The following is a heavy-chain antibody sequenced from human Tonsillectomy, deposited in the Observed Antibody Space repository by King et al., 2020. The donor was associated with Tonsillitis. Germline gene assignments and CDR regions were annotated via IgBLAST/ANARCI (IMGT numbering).Heavy chain of an antibody. V-gene: IGHV3-11*06. Sequence: VQLVESGGGLVKPGGSLRLSCAASGFTFSDYYMSWIRQAPGKGLEWVSYISSSSSYTNYADSVKGRFTISRDNAKNSLYLQMNSLRAEDTAVYYCARWDGEMYYDILTGYYTIPDYYYGMDVWGQGTTVTVSS. CDR1: GFTFSDYY. J-gene: IGHJ6*02. CDR3: ARWDGEMYYDILTGYYTIPDYYYGMDV. CDR2: ISSSSSYT. D-gene: IGHD3-9*01.